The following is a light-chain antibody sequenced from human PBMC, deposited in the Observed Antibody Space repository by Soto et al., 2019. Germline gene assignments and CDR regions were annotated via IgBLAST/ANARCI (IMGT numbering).Light chain of an antibody. J-gene: IGKJ5*01. V-gene: IGKV3-20*01. Sequence: EIVLTQSPGTLSLSPGDRATLYFRASQTVSSSYLAWYQQKPGQAPRLLIYDASNRASGIPARFSGRGSETDFTLTISSLEPEDSAVYYCQQYYNTPPNFGQGTRLEIK. CDR2: DAS. CDR3: QQYYNTPPN. CDR1: QTVSSSY.